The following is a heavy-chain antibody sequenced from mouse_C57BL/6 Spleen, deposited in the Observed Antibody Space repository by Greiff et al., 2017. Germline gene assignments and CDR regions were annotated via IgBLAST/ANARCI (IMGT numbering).Heavy chain of an antibody. Sequence: EVQRVESGPELVKPGASVKISCKASGYSFTDYNMNWVKQSNGKSLEWIGVINPNYGTTSYNQKFKGKATLTVDQSSSTAYMQLNSLTSEDSAVYYCARSGAYYSNYEGWFAYWGQGTLVTVSA. V-gene: IGHV1-39*01. J-gene: IGHJ3*01. CDR1: GYSFTDYN. D-gene: IGHD2-5*01. CDR3: ARSGAYYSNYEGWFAY. CDR2: INPNYGTT.